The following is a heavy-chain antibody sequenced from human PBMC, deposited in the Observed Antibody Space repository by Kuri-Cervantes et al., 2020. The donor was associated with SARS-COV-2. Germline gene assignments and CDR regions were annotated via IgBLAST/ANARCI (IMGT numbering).Heavy chain of an antibody. CDR3: ARDLRMGKSLDY. CDR2: ISTSGGSI. CDR1: GFTFHDTY. D-gene: IGHD1-26*01. V-gene: IGHV3-11*04. Sequence: GESLKISCVTSGFTFHDTYMSWVRQAPGKGLEWVSYISTSGGSIFYADSVKGRFTISRDNAKNSVYLQMNSLRVEDTAVYYCARDLRMGKSLDYWGPGTLVTVSS. J-gene: IGHJ4*02.